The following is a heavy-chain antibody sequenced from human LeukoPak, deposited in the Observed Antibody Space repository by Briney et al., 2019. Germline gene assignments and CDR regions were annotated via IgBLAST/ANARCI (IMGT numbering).Heavy chain of an antibody. D-gene: IGHD6-6*01. Sequence: ASVKVSCKASGYTFTSYGISWVRQAPGQGLEWMGWISAYNGNTNYAQELQGRVTMTTDTSTSTAYMELRSLRSDDTAVYYCARDTAARGAFDIWGQGTMVTVSS. V-gene: IGHV1-18*01. CDR3: ARDTAARGAFDI. CDR2: ISAYNGNT. J-gene: IGHJ3*02. CDR1: GYTFTSYG.